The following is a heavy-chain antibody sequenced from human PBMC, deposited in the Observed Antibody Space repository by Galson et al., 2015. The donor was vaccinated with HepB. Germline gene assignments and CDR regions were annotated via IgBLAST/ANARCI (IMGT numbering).Heavy chain of an antibody. J-gene: IGHJ6*02. CDR1: GYTFIGYY. Sequence: SVKVSCKASGYTFIGYYIHWVRQAPGQGLEWMGWINPKSGGTNYAQKFQGRVTMTSDTSINSAYMELSRLRSDDTAVYFCARGRALIIRYYGMDVWGQGTTVAVSS. CDR3: ARGRALIIRYYGMDV. D-gene: IGHD3-10*01. CDR2: INPKSGGT. V-gene: IGHV1-2*02.